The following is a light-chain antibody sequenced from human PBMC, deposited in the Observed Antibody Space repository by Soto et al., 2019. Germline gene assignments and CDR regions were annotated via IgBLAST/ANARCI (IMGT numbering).Light chain of an antibody. V-gene: IGKV1-33*01. Sequence: DIQMTQSPSSLSASVGDRVTITCQASQDISNYLNWYQQKPGKAPKLLIYDASNLETGVPSRFSGSGSGTDFTFTISSLQPEDSATYYCQQYDNPMYTFGQGTKLEIK. CDR2: DAS. CDR3: QQYDNPMYT. CDR1: QDISNY. J-gene: IGKJ2*01.